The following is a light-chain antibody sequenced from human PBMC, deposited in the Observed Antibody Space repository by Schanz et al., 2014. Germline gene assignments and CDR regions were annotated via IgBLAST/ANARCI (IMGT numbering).Light chain of an antibody. V-gene: IGLV1-47*01. CDR3: SSYGGSNFVV. Sequence: QSVLTQPPSASGTPGQRVTISCSGSNSNIGSNYVYWYQQLPGTAPKLLIYSNNQRPSGVPDRFSGSKSGNTASLTVSGLQAEDEADYYCSSYGGSNFVVFGGGTKLTVL. J-gene: IGLJ2*01. CDR2: SNN. CDR1: NSNIGSNY.